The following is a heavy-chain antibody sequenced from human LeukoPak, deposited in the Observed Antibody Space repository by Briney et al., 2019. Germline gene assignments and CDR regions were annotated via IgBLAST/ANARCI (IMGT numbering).Heavy chain of an antibody. Sequence: ASVKVSCKASGYTFTGYYMHWVRQAPGQGLEWMGWINPNSGGTNYARKFQGRVTMTRDTSISTAYMELSRLRSDDTAVYYCARDLYYDFWSGYVYWGQGTLVTVSS. CDR2: INPNSGGT. CDR3: ARDLYYDFWSGYVY. CDR1: GYTFTGYY. V-gene: IGHV1-2*02. D-gene: IGHD3-3*01. J-gene: IGHJ4*02.